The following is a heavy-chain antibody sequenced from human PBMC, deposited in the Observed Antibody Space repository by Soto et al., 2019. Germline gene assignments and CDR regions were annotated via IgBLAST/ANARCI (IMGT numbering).Heavy chain of an antibody. D-gene: IGHD2-2*01. CDR1: GGSISSYY. CDR2: IYYSGST. V-gene: IGHV4-59*01. Sequence: SETLSLTCTVSGGSISSYYWSWIRQPPGKGLEWIGYIYYSGSTNYNPSLNSRVTISVDTSKNHFSLMLSSVTAADTAVYYCARVSLILGPYASAGQYYYGMDVWGQGTTVTVSS. J-gene: IGHJ6*02. CDR3: ARVSLILGPYASAGQYYYGMDV.